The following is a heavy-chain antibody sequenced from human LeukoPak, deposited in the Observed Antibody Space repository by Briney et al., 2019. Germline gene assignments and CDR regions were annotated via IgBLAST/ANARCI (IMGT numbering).Heavy chain of an antibody. CDR2: IYYSGST. V-gene: IGHV4-31*03. Sequence: KTSETLSLTCTVSGGSISSGGYYWSWIRQHPGKGLEWIGYIYYSGSTYYNPSLKSRVTISVDTSKNQFSLKLSSVTAADTAVYYCGRSVAAPADYWGQGTLVIVSS. J-gene: IGHJ4*02. D-gene: IGHD6-6*01. CDR3: GRSVAAPADY. CDR1: GGSISSGGYY.